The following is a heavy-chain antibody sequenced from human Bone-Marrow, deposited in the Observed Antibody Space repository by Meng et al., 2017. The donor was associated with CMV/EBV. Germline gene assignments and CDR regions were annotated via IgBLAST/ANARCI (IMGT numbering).Heavy chain of an antibody. CDR2: VSRSSDYV. CDR3: ARDLGNSSGYLRYFDF. V-gene: IGHV3-21*01. D-gene: IGHD3-22*01. J-gene: IGHJ4*02. Sequence: GGSLRLSCAASGITFSDYSMDWVRQAPGKGLEWVSSVSRSSDYVYYADSVKGRFTISRDNAQNSLYLQMNSLRAEDTAVYYCARDLGNSSGYLRYFDFWGQRTLVTVSS. CDR1: GITFSDYS.